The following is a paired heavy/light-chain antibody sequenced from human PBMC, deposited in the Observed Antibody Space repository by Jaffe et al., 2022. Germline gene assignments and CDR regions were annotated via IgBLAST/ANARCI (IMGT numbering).Light chain of an antibody. Sequence: EIVLTQSPGTLSLSPGERATLSCRASQNVRGTYLAWYQQKPGQAPRLLIYGASSRATGIPDRFSGSGSGTDFTLTISRLEPEDFAVYYCQQYGSSPALTFGGGTKVEI. CDR3: QQYGSSPALT. V-gene: IGKV3-20*01. CDR2: GAS. J-gene: IGKJ4*01. CDR1: QNVRGTY.
Heavy chain of an antibody. CDR3: ATSPAYCGGDCYWAY. Sequence: QVQLQESGPGLVKPSETLSLTCAVSGDSSSSGYYWGWIRQPPGKRLEWVGSIYHSGTTYYNPSLKSRVTISVDMSKNQFSLKLSSVTAADTAVYYCATSPAYCGGDCYWAYWGQGTLVTVSS. D-gene: IGHD2-21*01. CDR1: GDSSSSGYY. CDR2: IYHSGTT. V-gene: IGHV4-38-2*01. J-gene: IGHJ4*02.